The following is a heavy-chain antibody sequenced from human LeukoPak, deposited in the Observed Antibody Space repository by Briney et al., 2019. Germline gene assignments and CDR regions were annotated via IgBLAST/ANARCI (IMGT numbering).Heavy chain of an antibody. J-gene: IGHJ5*02. D-gene: IGHD6-13*01. CDR3: ARHISRKVVPSYSSSPNWFDP. CDR1: GYSFTSYW. V-gene: IGHV5-10-1*01. CDR2: IDPSDSYT. Sequence: GESLKISCKGSGYSFTSYWISWVRQMPGKGLEWMGRIDPSDSYTNYSPSFQGHVTISADKSISTAYLQWSSLKASDTAMYYCARHISRKVVPSYSSSPNWFDPWSQGTLVTVSS.